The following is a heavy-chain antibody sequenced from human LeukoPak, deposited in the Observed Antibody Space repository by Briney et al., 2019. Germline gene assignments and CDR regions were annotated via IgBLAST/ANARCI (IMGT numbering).Heavy chain of an antibody. CDR1: GDSISSYY. J-gene: IGHJ4*02. Sequence: SETLSLTCTVSGDSISSYYWSWIRQPPGKGLEWIGYIYYSGSTNYNPSLKSRVTISVDTSKKQFSLKLSSVTAADTAVYYCARGYYGSGSYYRYYYFDYRGQGTLVTVSS. CDR2: IYYSGST. V-gene: IGHV4-59*01. CDR3: ARGYYGSGSYYRYYYFDY. D-gene: IGHD3-10*01.